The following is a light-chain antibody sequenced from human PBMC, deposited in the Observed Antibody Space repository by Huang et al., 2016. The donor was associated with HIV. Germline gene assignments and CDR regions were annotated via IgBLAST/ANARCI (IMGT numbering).Light chain of an antibody. V-gene: IGKV1-5*01. CDR2: AAS. Sequence: DIQMTQSPATLSASVGDRITITCRASQTISSWLAWYQQKPGKAPNLLIYAASSLQSGVPSRFSGSGSGTEFTLTISSLQPDDVATYYCQQYNSYSPLTFGGGTKVEI. CDR3: QQYNSYSPLT. J-gene: IGKJ4*01. CDR1: QTISSW.